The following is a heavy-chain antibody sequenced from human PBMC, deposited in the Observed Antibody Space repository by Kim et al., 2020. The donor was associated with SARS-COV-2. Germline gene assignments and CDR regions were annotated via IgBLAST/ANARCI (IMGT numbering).Heavy chain of an antibody. CDR2: ISYDGSNK. Sequence: GGSLRLSCAASGFTFSSYGMHWVRQAPGKGLEWVAVISYDGSNKYYADSVKGRFTISRDNSKNTLYLQMNSLRAEDTAVYYCAKDRNRARGYRSSTSCYVGGYYFDYWGQGTLVTVSS. V-gene: IGHV3-30*18. D-gene: IGHD2-2*03. J-gene: IGHJ4*02. CDR3: AKDRNRARGYRSSTSCYVGGYYFDY. CDR1: GFTFSSYG.